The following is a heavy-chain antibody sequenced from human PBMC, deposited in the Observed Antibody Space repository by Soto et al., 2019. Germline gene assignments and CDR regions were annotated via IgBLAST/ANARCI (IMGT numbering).Heavy chain of an antibody. CDR1: GFTVNSHA. D-gene: IGHD2-8*01. V-gene: IGHV3-23*01. CDR3: TKSRRGILMVYGFGGMDV. CDR2: ISGSGDGT. Sequence: EVQLLESGGGVVQRGESLRLSCAASGFTVNSHAMSWVRQAPGKGLEWVASISGSGDGTYYGDSVKGRFTISRDSSSSTLYLQMNNLRGEDTAVYFCTKSRRGILMVYGFGGMDVWGQGTTVTVSS. J-gene: IGHJ6*02.